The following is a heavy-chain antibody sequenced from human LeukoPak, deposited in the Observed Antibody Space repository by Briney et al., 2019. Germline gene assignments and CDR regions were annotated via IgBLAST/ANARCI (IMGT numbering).Heavy chain of an antibody. D-gene: IGHD2-21*02. J-gene: IGHJ5*02. CDR1: GFTFSSYG. Sequence: PGGSLRLSCAASGFTFSSYGMSWVRQAPGKGPEWVSAISGSGGSTYYADSVKGRFTISRDNSKNTLYLQMNSLRAEDTAVYYCAKVTGDSGWFDPWGQGTLVTVSS. CDR2: ISGSGGST. V-gene: IGHV3-23*01. CDR3: AKVTGDSGWFDP.